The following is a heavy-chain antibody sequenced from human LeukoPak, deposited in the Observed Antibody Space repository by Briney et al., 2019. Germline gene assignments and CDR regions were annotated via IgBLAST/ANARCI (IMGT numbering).Heavy chain of an antibody. J-gene: IGHJ6*03. D-gene: IGHD6-13*01. CDR2: IRSKAYGGTT. CDR1: GFTFGDYA. V-gene: IGHV3-49*04. Sequence: GGSLRLSCTASGFTFGDYAMSWVRQAPGKGLEWVGFIRSKAYGGTTEYAASVKGRFTISRDDSKSIAYLQMNSLKTEDTAVYYCTRDGGDSSSWPYYYYYYYMDVWGKGTTVTVSS. CDR3: TRDGGDSSSWPYYYYYYYMDV.